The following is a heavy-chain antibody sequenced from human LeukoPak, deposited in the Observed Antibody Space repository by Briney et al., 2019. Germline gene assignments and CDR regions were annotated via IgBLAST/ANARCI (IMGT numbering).Heavy chain of an antibody. CDR2: ISYDGSNK. V-gene: IGHV3-30*03. CDR1: GFTFSSYG. Sequence: PGGSLRLSCAASGFTFSSYGMHWVRQAPGKGLEWVAVISYDGSNKYYADSVKGRFTISRDNSKNTLYLQMNSLRAEDTAVYYCASAVAGTGGPFDYWGQGTLVTVSS. D-gene: IGHD6-19*01. CDR3: ASAVAGTGGPFDY. J-gene: IGHJ4*02.